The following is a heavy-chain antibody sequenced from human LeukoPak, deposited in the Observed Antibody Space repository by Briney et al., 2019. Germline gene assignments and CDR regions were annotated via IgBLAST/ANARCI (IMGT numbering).Heavy chain of an antibody. D-gene: IGHD4-17*01. Sequence: PGGSLRLSCAASGFTFSNAWMSWVRQAPGKGLEWVGRIKSETDGGTTDYAAPVKGRFTISRDDSKNTVYLQMNSLKTEDTAVYYCTTKTTVTTWGFDPWGQGTLVTVSS. J-gene: IGHJ5*02. V-gene: IGHV3-15*01. CDR2: IKSETDGGTT. CDR1: GFTFSNAW. CDR3: TTKTTVTTWGFDP.